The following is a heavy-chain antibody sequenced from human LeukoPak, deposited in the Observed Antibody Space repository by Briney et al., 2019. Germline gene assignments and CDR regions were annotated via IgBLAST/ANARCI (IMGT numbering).Heavy chain of an antibody. J-gene: IGHJ4*02. D-gene: IGHD3-10*01. CDR3: ARETYYYGSGSYSGPLTYFDY. CDR2: ISNIGST. Sequence: SETLSLTCTVSGASISSYFWTWIRQSPGKGLEWIGYISNIGSTNYNPSLKSRVTISVDTSKNQFSLKLSSVTAADTAVYYCARETYYYGSGSYSGPLTYFDYWGQGTLVTVSS. CDR1: GASISSYF. V-gene: IGHV4-59*01.